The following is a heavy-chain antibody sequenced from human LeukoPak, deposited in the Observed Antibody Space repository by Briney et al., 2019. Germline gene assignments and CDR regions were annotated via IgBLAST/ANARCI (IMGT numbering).Heavy chain of an antibody. V-gene: IGHV1-2*02. CDR3: ARDRVGSGWPRPYYFEF. Sequence: ASVKVSCRPSGYTFTGYYIHWLRQAPGVGLEWMGWINPNTGATMYGQKFQDRLTLTRDTSIDTAYMELSNLRSDDTALHYCARDRVGSGWPRPYYFEFWGQGSLVAVSS. CDR2: INPNTGAT. D-gene: IGHD6-19*01. CDR1: GYTFTGYY. J-gene: IGHJ4*02.